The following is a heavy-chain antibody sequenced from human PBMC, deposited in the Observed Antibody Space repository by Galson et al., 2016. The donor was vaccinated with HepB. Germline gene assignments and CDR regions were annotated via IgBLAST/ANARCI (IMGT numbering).Heavy chain of an antibody. CDR1: GFTFSESA. CDR2: IRSRTNSYAT. CDR3: ARQMGNRLDLYYYSGMDV. J-gene: IGHJ6*02. V-gene: IGHV3-73*01. D-gene: IGHD3-16*02. Sequence: SLRLSCATSGFTFSESAINWVRLASGKGLEWLGRIRSRTNSYATSYAESVKGKFTISRDDSKNTAYLQMNSLKTEDTAVYFCARQMGNRLDLYYYSGMDVWGQGTTVTVSS.